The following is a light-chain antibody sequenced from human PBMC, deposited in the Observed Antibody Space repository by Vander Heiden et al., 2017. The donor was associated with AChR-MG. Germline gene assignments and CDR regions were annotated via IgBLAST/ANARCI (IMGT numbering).Light chain of an antibody. CDR2: RNN. J-gene: IGLJ2*01. CDR3: AVWDDSLNGVV. CDR1: TSNIGSNH. V-gene: IGLV1-44*01. Sequence: QSVPSQAPSASGTPVQRLTITCSGSTSNIGSNHVNCYHQLPGPAPKLLIFRNNRRPSGVPDRCSGSKSGTSASLAISGLQSEDEADYYCAVWDDSLNGVVFGGGTKLTVL.